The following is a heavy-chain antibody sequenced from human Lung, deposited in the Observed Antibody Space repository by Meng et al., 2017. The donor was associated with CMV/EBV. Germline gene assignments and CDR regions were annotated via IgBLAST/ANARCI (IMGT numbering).Heavy chain of an antibody. CDR1: GYTFTNYS. CDR3: ARVEVGITSRDY. CDR2: INAYNGDT. V-gene: IGHV1-18*01. D-gene: IGHD1-26*01. J-gene: IGHJ4*02. Sequence: QAQLLQCGGEVKKPGASVTVSCKASGYTFTNYSITWVRQAPGQGLEWMGWINAYNGDTNYAQTLQGRVTMTTDTSTSTAYMELRSLRSDDTAVYYCARVEVGITSRDYWGQGTLVTVSS.